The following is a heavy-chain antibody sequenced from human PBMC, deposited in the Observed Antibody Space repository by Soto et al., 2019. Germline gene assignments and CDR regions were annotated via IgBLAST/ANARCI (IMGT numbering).Heavy chain of an antibody. J-gene: IGHJ6*02. CDR2: IWYDGSNK. Sequence: QVQLVESGGGVVQPGRSLRLSCAASGFTFSSYGMHWVRQAPGKGQEWVAVIWYDGSNKYYADSVKGRFTISRDNSKNTLYLQMNSLRAEDTAVYYCARVFRQHGYPPYYYYGMDVWGQGTTVTVSS. CDR1: GFTFSSYG. D-gene: IGHD5-18*01. CDR3: ARVFRQHGYPPYYYYGMDV. V-gene: IGHV3-33*01.